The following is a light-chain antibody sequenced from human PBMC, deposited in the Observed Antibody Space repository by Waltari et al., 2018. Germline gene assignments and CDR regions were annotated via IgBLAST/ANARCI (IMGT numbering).Light chain of an antibody. Sequence: DVVMTQSTDSLAVSLGEGATINCKSSQSLLYTSNNKNYLAWYQHKPGQPPKILIYWASIRESWVPDRFSGSGSGTDFTLTISGLQAEDVASYFCLQYLHTPRTFGQGTKVEIK. CDR3: LQYLHTPRT. CDR2: WAS. CDR1: QSLLYTSNNKNY. V-gene: IGKV4-1*01. J-gene: IGKJ1*01.